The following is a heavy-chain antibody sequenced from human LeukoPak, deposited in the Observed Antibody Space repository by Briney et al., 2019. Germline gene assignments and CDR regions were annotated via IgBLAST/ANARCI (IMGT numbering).Heavy chain of an antibody. D-gene: IGHD3-22*01. CDR2: ILHSGNT. V-gene: IGHV4-59*02. J-gene: IGHJ4*02. Sequence: PSETLSLTCTVSGGSVSSHDWTWIRQSPEKGLEWMGYILHSGNTNYNPSLKSRVSMSLETSKNQIALSLSAVTAAGTAVYYCARANYYDSSGYYFDYWGQGTLVTVSS. CDR3: ARANYYDSSGYYFDY. CDR1: GGSVSSHD.